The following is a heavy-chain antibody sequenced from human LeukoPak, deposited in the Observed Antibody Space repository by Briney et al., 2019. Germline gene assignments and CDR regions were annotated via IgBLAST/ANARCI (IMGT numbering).Heavy chain of an antibody. CDR1: GFTFSSYG. Sequence: PRRSLLLSCAAPGFTFSSYGMPRVRQAPAKGLERVAVIRYDGSKKYYADSVQGRFTITRDNSKNTLYLQMNSLRAEDTAVYYCAREHDILTGLDYWDQGTLVTVSS. CDR2: IRYDGSKK. D-gene: IGHD3-9*01. V-gene: IGHV3-33*01. J-gene: IGHJ4*02. CDR3: AREHDILTGLDY.